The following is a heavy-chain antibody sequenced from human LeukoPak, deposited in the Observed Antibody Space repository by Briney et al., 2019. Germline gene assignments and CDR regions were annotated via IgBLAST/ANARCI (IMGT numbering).Heavy chain of an antibody. CDR1: GYTFTGYY. CDR3: ARPDYYYYYYMDV. J-gene: IGHJ6*03. CDR2: INPNSGGT. V-gene: IGHV1-2*02. Sequence: GASVKVSCKASGYTFTGYYMHWVRQAPGQGLEWMGWINPNSGGTNYAQKFQGRVTMTRDTSISTAYMELSRLRSDDTAVYCCARPDYYYYYYMDVWGKGTTVTVSS.